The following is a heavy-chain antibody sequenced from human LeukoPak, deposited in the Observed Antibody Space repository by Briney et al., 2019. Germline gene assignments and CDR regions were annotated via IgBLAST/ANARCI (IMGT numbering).Heavy chain of an antibody. Sequence: PSETLSLTCTVSGGTISSYYWSWIRKPPGKGLVWIVNINYSGTTDTNPSLKSRVTTSKDTSKNLFLLKLSSVTAADIAVYYWWKGYSRSNIFDYWGQGTLVTVSS. V-gene: IGHV4-59*01. D-gene: IGHD6-13*01. J-gene: IGHJ4*02. CDR3: WKGYSRSNIFDY. CDR1: GGTISSYY. CDR2: INYSGTT.